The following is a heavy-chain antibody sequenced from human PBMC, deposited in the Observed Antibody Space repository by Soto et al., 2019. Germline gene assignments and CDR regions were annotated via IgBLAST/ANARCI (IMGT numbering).Heavy chain of an antibody. CDR2: INPDNGDT. J-gene: IGHJ6*03. D-gene: IGHD3-10*02. V-gene: IGHV1-18*01. CDR1: GYTFSNFG. CDR3: ASGVRVSAYLDYYMDV. Sequence: QVQLVQSGAEVKKPGASLKVSCKASGYTFSNFGVSWVRQAPGQGLEWIGWINPDNGDTNYGQKFQGRATMTTDTFTNTAYMEVRGLRYDDTAVYYCASGVRVSAYLDYYMDVWGEGTTVTVSS.